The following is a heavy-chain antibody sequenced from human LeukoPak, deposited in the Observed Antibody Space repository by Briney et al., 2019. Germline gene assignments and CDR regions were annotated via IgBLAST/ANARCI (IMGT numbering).Heavy chain of an antibody. CDR2: ISYDGSNK. V-gene: IGHV3-30*01. CDR3: ARDWGSGSYCLDY. J-gene: IGHJ4*02. D-gene: IGHD1-26*01. CDR1: GFTFSSYA. Sequence: GRSLSPSGAASGFTFSSYAMHWVRQAPGKGLEWVAVISYDGSNKYYADSVKGRFTTSRDNSKNTLYLQMNSLRAEDTAVYYWARDWGSGSYCLDYWSQGTLVTVSS.